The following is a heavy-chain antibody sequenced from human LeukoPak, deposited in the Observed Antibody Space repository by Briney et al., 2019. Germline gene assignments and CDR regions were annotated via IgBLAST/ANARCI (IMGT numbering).Heavy chain of an antibody. CDR1: GYSFTSYW. Sequence: PGESLKISCKGSGYSFTSYWIAWVRQMPGKGLEWMGIIYPGDSDTRYSPSFKGLLTISADKSISTAYLQLSSLKASDTATYYCARRKDGVDVWGQGTTVTVSS. V-gene: IGHV5-51*01. J-gene: IGHJ6*02. CDR2: IYPGDSDT. CDR3: ARRKDGVDV.